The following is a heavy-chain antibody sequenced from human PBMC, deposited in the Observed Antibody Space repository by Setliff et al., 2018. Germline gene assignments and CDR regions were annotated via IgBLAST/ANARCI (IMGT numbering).Heavy chain of an antibody. CDR3: AITEVHLSGDRPFDY. Sequence: ALVKVSCKASGHTLSNYGISWVRQAPGQGLEWMGWVSGYNGDTKYAQKFQGRVTMTTDTSRSTAYMELRSLRSDDTAVYYCAITEVHLSGDRPFDYWGQGTLVTVSS. J-gene: IGHJ4*02. CDR2: VSGYNGDT. CDR1: GHTLSNYG. V-gene: IGHV1-18*04. D-gene: IGHD5-18*01.